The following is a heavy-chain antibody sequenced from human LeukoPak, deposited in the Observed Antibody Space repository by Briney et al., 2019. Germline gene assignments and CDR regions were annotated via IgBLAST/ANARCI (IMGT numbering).Heavy chain of an antibody. Sequence: GGSLRLSGAGSGFTFSSYAMHWDRQAPGKGLEWVAVISYDGSNKYYADHVKGRFTISRDNSKNTLYLQMNSLRAEDTAVYYCARLGGSNEGNWGQGTLVTVSS. J-gene: IGHJ4*02. CDR2: ISYDGSNK. CDR1: GFTFSSYA. D-gene: IGHD1-26*01. V-gene: IGHV3-30-3*01. CDR3: ARLGGSNEGN.